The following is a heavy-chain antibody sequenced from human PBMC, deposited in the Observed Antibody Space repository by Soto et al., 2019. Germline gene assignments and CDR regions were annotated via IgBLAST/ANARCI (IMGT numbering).Heavy chain of an antibody. J-gene: IGHJ6*02. V-gene: IGHV3-30-3*01. Sequence: SLRLSCAASGFTFSSYAMHWVRQAPGKGLEWVAVISYDGSNKYYADSVKGRFTISRDNSKNTLYLQMNSLRAEDTAVYYCARVFELELRYYYGMDVWGQGTTVTVSS. CDR2: ISYDGSNK. D-gene: IGHD1-7*01. CDR1: GFTFSSYA. CDR3: ARVFELELRYYYGMDV.